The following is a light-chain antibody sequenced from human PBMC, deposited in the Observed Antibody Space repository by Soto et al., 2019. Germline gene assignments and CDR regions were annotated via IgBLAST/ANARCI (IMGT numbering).Light chain of an antibody. Sequence: DIQMTQSPSTLSASVVDRVTITCRASQSISSWLAWYQLKPGKAPKLLIYKASNLQSGVPSRFSGSGSGTEFTLTISSLQPDDFATYYCQQYNTYSTFGQGTKLEIK. J-gene: IGKJ2*01. CDR1: QSISSW. CDR2: KAS. CDR3: QQYNTYST. V-gene: IGKV1-5*03.